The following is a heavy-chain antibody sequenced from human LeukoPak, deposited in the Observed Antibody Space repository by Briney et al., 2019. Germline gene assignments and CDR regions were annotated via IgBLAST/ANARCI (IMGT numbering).Heavy chain of an antibody. Sequence: GGSLRLSCAASGFSFSTYWMSWVRQAPGQGLEWVASIKYDASEKHYVDSVKGRFTISRDNGKNSLSLQMNSLRLEDTAVYYCARTGLGLYSFDYWGQGTLVTVSS. J-gene: IGHJ4*02. D-gene: IGHD3/OR15-3a*01. CDR3: ARTGLGLYSFDY. CDR1: GFSFSTYW. V-gene: IGHV3-7*01. CDR2: IKYDASEK.